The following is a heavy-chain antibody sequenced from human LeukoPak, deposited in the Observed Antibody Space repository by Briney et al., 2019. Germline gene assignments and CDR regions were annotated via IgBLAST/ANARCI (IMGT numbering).Heavy chain of an antibody. CDR3: ARDLEGYYYDSSVVGY. V-gene: IGHV3-30-3*01. D-gene: IGHD3-22*01. Sequence: PGGSLRLSCAASGFTFSSYAMHWVRQAPGKGLEWVAVISYDGSNKYYADSVKGRFTISRDNSKNTLYLQMNSLRAEDTAVYYCARDLEGYYYDSSVVGYWGQGTLVTVSS. J-gene: IGHJ4*02. CDR1: GFTFSSYA. CDR2: ISYDGSNK.